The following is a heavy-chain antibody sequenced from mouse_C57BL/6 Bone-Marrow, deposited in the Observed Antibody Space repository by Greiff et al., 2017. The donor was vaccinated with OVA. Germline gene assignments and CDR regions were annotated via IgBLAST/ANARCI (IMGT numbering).Heavy chain of an antibody. CDR2: IDPENGDT. J-gene: IGHJ4*01. Sequence: VQLQQSGAELVRPGASVKLSCTASGFTITDDYMHWVKQRPEQGLEWIGWIDPENGDTESASKFKGKATITADTASNTAYLQLSSLTSEDTAVYYCTTFTTVVAKALDYWGQGTSVTVSS. CDR1: GFTITDDY. D-gene: IGHD1-1*01. CDR3: TTFTTVVAKALDY. V-gene: IGHV14-4*01.